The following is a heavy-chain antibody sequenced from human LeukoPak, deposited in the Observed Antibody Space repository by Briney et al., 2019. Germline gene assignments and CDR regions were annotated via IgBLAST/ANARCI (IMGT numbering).Heavy chain of an antibody. Sequence: PGGSLRLSCAASGFTFTNYAMHWVRQAPGKGLEWVAFIRYDGSNKYYADSVKGRFTISRDNSKNTLYLQMNSLRVEDTAVYYCAKLLIGEVFSSEDYWGQGTLVTVSS. J-gene: IGHJ4*02. V-gene: IGHV3-30*02. CDR3: AKLLIGEVFSSEDY. D-gene: IGHD3-10*01. CDR2: IRYDGSNK. CDR1: GFTFTNYA.